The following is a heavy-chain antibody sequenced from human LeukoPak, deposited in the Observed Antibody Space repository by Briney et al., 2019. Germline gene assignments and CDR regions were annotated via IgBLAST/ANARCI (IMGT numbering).Heavy chain of an antibody. CDR2: ISAYNGNT. CDR3: ARDRGERQQPLDY. J-gene: IGHJ4*02. V-gene: IGHV1-18*01. D-gene: IGHD6-13*01. CDR1: GGTFSSDA. Sequence: ASVKVSSKASGGTFSSDAISWVRQAPGQGLEWMGWISAYNGNTNYAQKLQGRVTMTTDTSTSTAYMELRSLRSDDTAVYYCARDRGERQQPLDYWGQGTLVTVSS.